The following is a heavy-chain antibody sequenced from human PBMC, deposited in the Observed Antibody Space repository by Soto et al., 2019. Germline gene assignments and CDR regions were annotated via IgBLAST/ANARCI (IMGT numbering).Heavy chain of an antibody. J-gene: IGHJ6*02. CDR1: GFTFSGSA. CDR2: IRSKANNYAT. CDR3: TNPQVYYGMDV. Sequence: EVQLVESGGGLVQPGGSLKLSCAASGFTFSGSAVHWVRQASGKGLEWVGRIRSKANNYATAYAASVQGRFTIFRDDLKNTAYLQMNILKTEDTAVYYCTNPQVYYGMDVWGQGTTVTVSS. V-gene: IGHV3-73*02.